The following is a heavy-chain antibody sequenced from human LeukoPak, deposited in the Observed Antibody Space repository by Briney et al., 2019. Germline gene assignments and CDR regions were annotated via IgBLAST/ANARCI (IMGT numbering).Heavy chain of an antibody. D-gene: IGHD6-6*01. CDR3: ARDTYEYSSSRSFDY. J-gene: IGHJ4*02. Sequence: SVKVSCKASGGTFSSYAISWVRQASGQGLEWMGRIIPIFGTANYAQKFQGRVTITADESTSTACMELSSLRSEDTAVYYCARDTYEYSSSRSFDYWGQETLVTVSS. CDR1: GGTFSSYA. V-gene: IGHV1-69*13. CDR2: IIPIFGTA.